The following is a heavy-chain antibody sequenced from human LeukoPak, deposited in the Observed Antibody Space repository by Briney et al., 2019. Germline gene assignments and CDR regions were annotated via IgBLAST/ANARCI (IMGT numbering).Heavy chain of an antibody. CDR2: ISGSGVST. V-gene: IGHV3-23*01. CDR1: GFTFSSYG. J-gene: IGHJ4*02. D-gene: IGHD3-10*01. Sequence: PGGSLRLSCAASGFTFSSYGMSWVRQAPGKGLEWVSGISGSGVSTYYADSVKGRFTISRDNSKNTLYLQMNSLRAEDTAVYYCARDQYYGSGTYYNSSKGYFDYWGQGTLVTVSS. CDR3: ARDQYYGSGTYYNSSKGYFDY.